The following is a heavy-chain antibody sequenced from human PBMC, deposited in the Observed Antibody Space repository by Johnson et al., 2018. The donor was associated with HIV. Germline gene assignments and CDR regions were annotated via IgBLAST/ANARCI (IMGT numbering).Heavy chain of an antibody. J-gene: IGHJ3*01. D-gene: IGHD6-13*01. CDR3: AKVGSGYSSSS. CDR1: GFTFSSYG. V-gene: IGHV3-30*02. CDR2: IRYDGSNK. Sequence: QVQLVESGGGVVQPGGSLRLSCAASGFTFSSYGMHWVRQAPGKGLEWVAFIRYDGSNKYYADSVKGRFTISRDNSKNTLYLQMNRLRAEDTAVYYCAKVGSGYSSSSWGQGTMVTVSS.